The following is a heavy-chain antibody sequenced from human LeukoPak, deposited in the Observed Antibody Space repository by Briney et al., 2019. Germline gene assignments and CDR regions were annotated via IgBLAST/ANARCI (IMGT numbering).Heavy chain of an antibody. J-gene: IGHJ6*02. CDR3: AGVNLEWLSPLADYYGMDV. CDR2: IYYSGST. D-gene: IGHD3-3*01. Sequence: SETLSLTCTVSDGSISSYYWSWIRQPPGKGLEWIGYIYYSGSTNYNPSLKSRVTISVDTSKNQFSLKLSSVTAADTAVYYCAGVNLEWLSPLADYYGMDVWGQGTTVTVSS. CDR1: DGSISSYY. V-gene: IGHV4-59*01.